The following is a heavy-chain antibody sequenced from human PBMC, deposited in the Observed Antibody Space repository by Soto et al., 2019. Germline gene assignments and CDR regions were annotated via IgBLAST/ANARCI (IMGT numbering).Heavy chain of an antibody. V-gene: IGHV1-69*06. CDR3: ARGARYVPAAAYYYYGMDV. Sequence: SVKVSCKASGGTFSSYAISWVRQAPGQGLEWMGGIIPIFGTASYAQKFQGRVTITADKSTSTAYMELSSLRSEDTAVYYCARGARYVPAAAYYYYGMDVWGQGTTVTV. J-gene: IGHJ6*02. CDR2: IIPIFGTA. CDR1: GGTFSSYA. D-gene: IGHD2-2*01.